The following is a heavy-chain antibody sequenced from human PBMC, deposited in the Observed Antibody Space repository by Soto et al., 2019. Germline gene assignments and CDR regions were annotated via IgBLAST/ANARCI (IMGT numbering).Heavy chain of an antibody. V-gene: IGHV3-30*18. CDR3: AKDSRSASYGSGGYVDY. D-gene: IGHD3-10*01. J-gene: IGHJ4*02. CDR2: ISYDGSNK. CDR1: GFTFSSYG. Sequence: QVQLVESGGGVDQPGRSLRLSCAASGFTFSSYGMHWVRQAPGKGLEWVAVISYDGSNKYYADSVKGRFTISRDNSKNTLYLQMNSLRAEDTAVYYCAKDSRSASYGSGGYVDYWGQGTLVTVSS.